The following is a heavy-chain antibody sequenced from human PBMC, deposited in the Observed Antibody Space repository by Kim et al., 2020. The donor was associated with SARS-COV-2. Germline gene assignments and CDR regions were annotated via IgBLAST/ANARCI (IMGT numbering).Heavy chain of an antibody. CDR3: ARDRYYDILTGYYTDYYYGMDV. J-gene: IGHJ6*02. V-gene: IGHV3-11*06. D-gene: IGHD3-9*01. CDR2: ISSSSSYT. CDR1: GFTFSDYY. Sequence: GGSLRLSCAASGFTFSDYYMSWIRQAPGKGLEWVSYISSSSSYTNYADSVKGRFTISRDNAKNSLYLQMNSLRAEDTAVYYCARDRYYDILTGYYTDYYYGMDVWGQGTTVTVSS.